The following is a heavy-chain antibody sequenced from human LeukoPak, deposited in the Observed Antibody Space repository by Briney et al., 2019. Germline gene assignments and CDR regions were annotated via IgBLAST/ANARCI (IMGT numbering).Heavy chain of an antibody. D-gene: IGHD3-3*01. Sequence: PSETLSLTCTVSGGSISSYYWSWIRQPPGKGLEWIGYIYYSGSTNYNPSLKSRVTISADTSKNQFSLKLSSVTAAGTAVYYCARLRFLEWLSPGWFDPWGQGTLVTVSS. CDR3: ARLRFLEWLSPGWFDP. CDR1: GGSISSYY. CDR2: IYYSGST. V-gene: IGHV4-59*08. J-gene: IGHJ5*02.